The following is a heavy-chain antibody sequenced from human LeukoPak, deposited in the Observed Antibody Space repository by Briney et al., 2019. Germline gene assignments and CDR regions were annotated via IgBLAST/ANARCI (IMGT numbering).Heavy chain of an antibody. D-gene: IGHD5-18*01. J-gene: IGHJ4*02. CDR2: FDPEDGET. CDR1: GYTLTELS. V-gene: IGHV1-24*01. Sequence: ASVKVSCKVSGYTLTELSMHWVRQAPGKGLEWMGGFDPEDGETIYAQKFQGRVTMTEDTSTDTAYMKLSSLRSEDTAVYYCATWWPIQLWPTAFDYWGWGTRVIVSA. CDR3: ATWWPIQLWPTAFDY.